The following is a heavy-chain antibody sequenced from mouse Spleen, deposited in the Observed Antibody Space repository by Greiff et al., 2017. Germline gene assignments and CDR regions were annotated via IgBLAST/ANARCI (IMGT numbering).Heavy chain of an antibody. J-gene: IGHJ1*03. CDR2: ILPGSGST. CDR1: GYTFTGYW. V-gene: IGHV1-9*01. CDR3: ACYGSSYTRYWYFDV. D-gene: IGHD1-1*01. Sequence: QVQLQQSGAELMKPGASVKLSCKATGYTFTGYWIGWVKQRPGHGLEWIGEILPGSGSTNYNEKFKGKATFTADTSSNTAYMQLSSLTTEDSAIYCCACYGSSYTRYWYFDVWGTGTTVTVSS.